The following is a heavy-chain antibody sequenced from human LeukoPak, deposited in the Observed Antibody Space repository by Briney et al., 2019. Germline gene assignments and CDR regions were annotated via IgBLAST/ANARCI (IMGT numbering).Heavy chain of an antibody. J-gene: IGHJ4*02. Sequence: PSETLSLTCTVSGGSISTSNYYWGWVRQPPGKGLEWIGSIYDSGTTYYNPSLKSRVTISVDTSKNQFSLRVNSVTAADTAVYYCARHDFWSGSYGENHFDYWGQGTLVTV. CDR2: IYDSGTT. D-gene: IGHD3-3*01. CDR1: GGSISTSNYY. V-gene: IGHV4-39*01. CDR3: ARHDFWSGSYGENHFDY.